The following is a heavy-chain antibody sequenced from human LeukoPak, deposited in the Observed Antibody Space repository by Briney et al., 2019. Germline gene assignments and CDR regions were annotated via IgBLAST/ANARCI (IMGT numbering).Heavy chain of an antibody. J-gene: IGHJ6*02. CDR1: GGSISSYY. CDR2: IYYSGST. D-gene: IGHD5-12*01. Sequence: TSETLSLTCTVSGGSISSYYWSWIRQPPGKGLEWIGYIYYSGSTNYNPSLKSRVTISVDTSKNQFSLKLSSVTDADTAVYYCARYGGYDRDYYYYGMDVWGQGTTVTVSS. V-gene: IGHV4-59*01. CDR3: ARYGGYDRDYYYYGMDV.